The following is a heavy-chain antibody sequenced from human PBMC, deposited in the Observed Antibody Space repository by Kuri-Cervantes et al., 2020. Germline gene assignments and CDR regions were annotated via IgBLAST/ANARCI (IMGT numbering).Heavy chain of an antibody. CDR1: GLTVSSNY. D-gene: IGHD4-17*01. V-gene: IGHV3-66*02. Sequence: LSLTCAASGLTVSSNYMSWVRQAPGKGLEWVSIIYSGGSTYYADSVKGRFTISRDNSKNTLYLQMNSLRAEDTAVYYCARGVVGLRNWFDPWGQGTLVTVSS. CDR3: ARGVVGLRNWFDP. CDR2: IYSGGST. J-gene: IGHJ5*02.